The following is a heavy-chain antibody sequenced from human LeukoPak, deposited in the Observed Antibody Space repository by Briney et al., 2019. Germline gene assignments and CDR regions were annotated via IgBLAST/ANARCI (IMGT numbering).Heavy chain of an antibody. J-gene: IGHJ4*02. CDR2: LYTGGTI. Sequence: GGSLRLSCAASGFSVKTNYMSWVRQAPGKGLEWVSVLYTGGTIRYADSVRGRFTISKDRTKNTLFLQMDSLSVEDTAVYYCAKDPHNSGSGCHFDSWGRGTLVTVSS. V-gene: IGHV3-66*01. D-gene: IGHD3-10*01. CDR3: AKDPHNSGSGCHFDS. CDR1: GFSVKTNY.